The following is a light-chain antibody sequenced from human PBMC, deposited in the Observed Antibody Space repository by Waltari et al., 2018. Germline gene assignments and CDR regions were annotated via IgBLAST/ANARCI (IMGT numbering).Light chain of an antibody. J-gene: IGKJ4*01. CDR1: QIVSSSY. V-gene: IGKV3-20*01. CDR3: QQYGSSPLT. Sequence: EIVLTQSPGTLSLSPGERATLPCRASQIVSSSYLAWYQQKPGQAPRLLIYGASSRAIGIPDRFSGSGSGTDFTLTISRLEPEDFAVYYCQQYGSSPLTFGGGTKVEIK. CDR2: GAS.